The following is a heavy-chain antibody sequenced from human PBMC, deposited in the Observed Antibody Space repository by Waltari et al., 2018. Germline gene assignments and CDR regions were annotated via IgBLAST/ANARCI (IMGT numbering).Heavy chain of an antibody. J-gene: IGHJ4*03. CDR3: AKDQSGSYYPEGLNM. CDR2: TSFDGNRK. Sequence: QVHLVESGGGVVQTGRSLRLSCAASGLTFSHFGLHWVRQGPGKGLEWVAYTSFDGNRKNYADSVKGRFTVSRDNSRNTLYVQMDSLTSEDTAVYYCAKDQSGSYYPEGLNMWGQGTMVIVSS. CDR1: GLTFSHFG. V-gene: IGHV3-30*18. D-gene: IGHD1-26*01.